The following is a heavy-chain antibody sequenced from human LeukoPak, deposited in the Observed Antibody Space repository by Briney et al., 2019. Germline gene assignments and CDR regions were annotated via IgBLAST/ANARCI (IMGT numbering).Heavy chain of an antibody. CDR2: IYHSGST. CDR3: ARGAGTSDY. Sequence: SETLSLTRAVSGYSISSGYYWGWIRQPPGKGLEWIGIIYHSGSTYYNPSLKSRVTISVDTSKNQFSLKLSSVTAADTAVYYCARGAGTSDYWGQGTLVTVSS. J-gene: IGHJ4*02. CDR1: GYSISSGYY. V-gene: IGHV4-38-2*01. D-gene: IGHD2-2*01.